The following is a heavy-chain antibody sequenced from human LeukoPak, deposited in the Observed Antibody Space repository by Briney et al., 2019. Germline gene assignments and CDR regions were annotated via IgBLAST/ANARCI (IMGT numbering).Heavy chain of an antibody. CDR2: IYTSGST. CDR3: ARENSGSYREFDY. CDR1: GGSISSYY. J-gene: IGHJ4*02. V-gene: IGHV4-4*07. D-gene: IGHD1-26*01. Sequence: SETLSLTCTVSGGSISSYYWSWIQQPAGKGLEWIGRIYTSGSTNYNASLKSRVSMSVDTSKNQFSLKLSSVTAADTAVFYCARENSGSYREFDYWGQGTLVTVSS.